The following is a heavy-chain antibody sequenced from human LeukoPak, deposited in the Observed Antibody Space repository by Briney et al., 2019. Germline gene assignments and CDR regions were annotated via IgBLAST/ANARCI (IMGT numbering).Heavy chain of an antibody. V-gene: IGHV1-46*01. Sequence: ASVKVSCKASGYTFTSYYMHWVRQAPGQGLEWMGIINPSGGSASYAQKFQGRVTMTRDTSTSTVYMELSSLRSEDTAVYYCASPYYYDSSGYSAFDIWGQGTMVTVSS. J-gene: IGHJ3*02. CDR3: ASPYYYDSSGYSAFDI. CDR1: GYTFTSYY. D-gene: IGHD3-22*01. CDR2: INPSGGSA.